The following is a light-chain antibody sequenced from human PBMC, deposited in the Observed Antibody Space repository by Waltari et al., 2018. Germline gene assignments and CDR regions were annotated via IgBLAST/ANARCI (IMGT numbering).Light chain of an antibody. J-gene: IGKJ2*01. CDR1: QSVSNNY. CDR3: QQYSTSPRYT. Sequence: EIVLTQSPGTLSLSPGERATLSCRASQSVSNNYLAWYQQKPGQAPRLLIFGASSMATGIPDRFSGSASGTDFTLTISRLEPEDFAVYYCQQYSTSPRYTFGQGTKLGIK. V-gene: IGKV3-20*01. CDR2: GAS.